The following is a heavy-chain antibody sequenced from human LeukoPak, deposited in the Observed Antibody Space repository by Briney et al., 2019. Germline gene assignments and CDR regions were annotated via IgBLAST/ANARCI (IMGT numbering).Heavy chain of an antibody. V-gene: IGHV4-4*02. CDR3: ARDDRIYYDNSRGFDF. CDR2: IYHSGIT. CDR1: GDSLSNDNW. D-gene: IGHD3-22*01. Sequence: SETLSLTCAVFGDSLSNDNWWSWVRQPPGKGLEWIGEIYHSGITNYSPSLKSRVTISVDKSKNQFSLRLHSVTAADTAVYYCARDDRIYYDNSRGFDFWGQGSLVIVSS. J-gene: IGHJ4*02.